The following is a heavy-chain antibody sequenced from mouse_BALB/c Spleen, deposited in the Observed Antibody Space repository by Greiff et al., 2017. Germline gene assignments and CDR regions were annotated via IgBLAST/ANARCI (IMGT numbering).Heavy chain of an antibody. CDR3: ASYGNYAMDY. Sequence: EVKLQESGPGLVKPSQSLSLTCTVTGYSITSDYAWNWIRQFPGNKLEWMGYISYSGSTSYNPSLKSRISITRDTSKNQFFLQLNSVTTEDTATYYCASYGNYAMDYWGQGTSVTVSS. J-gene: IGHJ4*01. D-gene: IGHD2-1*01. CDR2: ISYSGST. V-gene: IGHV3-2*02. CDR1: GYSITSDYA.